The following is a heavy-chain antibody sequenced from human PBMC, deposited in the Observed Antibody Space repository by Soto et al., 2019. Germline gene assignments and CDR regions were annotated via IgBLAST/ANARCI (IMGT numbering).Heavy chain of an antibody. D-gene: IGHD3-22*01. J-gene: IGHJ5*01. CDR3: ARDPDGPDYYDSSGFYS. V-gene: IGHV3-53*01. CDR1: GFTVSSNY. CDR2: IDRDRST. Sequence: EVQLVESGGGLIQPGGSLRLFCAASGFTVSSNYMTWVRQAPGKGLEWVSVIDRDRSTNYADSVKGRFTISRDISKNTLYLQMNSLRAEDTAVYYCARDPDGPDYYDSSGFYSWGQGTLVTVSS.